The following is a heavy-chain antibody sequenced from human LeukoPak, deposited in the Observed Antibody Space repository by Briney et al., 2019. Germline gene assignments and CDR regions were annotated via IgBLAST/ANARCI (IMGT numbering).Heavy chain of an antibody. Sequence: GSLRLSCAASGFTFSTYAMTWVRQAPGQGLDWVSSIRGSGGSTFYADSVKGRFTISSDNTRNTLYLQMNSQRTEGTALYYSARGPNGDYIGAFEILGQRIIVTVSS. CDR1: GFTFSTYA. CDR2: IRGSGGST. V-gene: IGHV3-23*01. J-gene: IGHJ3*02. D-gene: IGHD2-8*01. CDR3: ARGPNGDYIGAFEI.